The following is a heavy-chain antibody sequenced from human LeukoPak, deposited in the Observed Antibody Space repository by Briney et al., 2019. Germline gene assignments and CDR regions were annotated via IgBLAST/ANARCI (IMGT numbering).Heavy chain of an antibody. CDR3: ARLAQGSGTYGFDY. J-gene: IGHJ4*02. CDR2: IYYSGSS. CDR1: GGSISSSNYY. V-gene: IGHV4-39*01. Sequence: PSETLSLTCTVSGGSISSSNYYWGWVRQPPGKGLEWIATIYYSGSSYYNPSLKSRVTISVDTSKNQFSLKLSSVTAADTAVYYCARLAQGSGTYGFDYWGQGTLATVSS. D-gene: IGHD3-10*01.